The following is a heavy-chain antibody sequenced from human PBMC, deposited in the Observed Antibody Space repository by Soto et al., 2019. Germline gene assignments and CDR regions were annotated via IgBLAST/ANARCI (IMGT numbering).Heavy chain of an antibody. CDR3: ARVIGGYDYYYYYGMDV. D-gene: IGHD5-12*01. Sequence: PSETLSLTCTVSGGSTSSGTYYSGWIRQPLGKRLEWIGHIYYSGGTYYNPSHKSRVTISVATSKNQFSLKLSSVTAADTAVYYCARVIGGYDYYYYYGMDVWGQGTTVTVSS. V-gene: IGHV4-39*07. J-gene: IGHJ6*02. CDR2: IYYSGGT. CDR1: GGSTSSGTYY.